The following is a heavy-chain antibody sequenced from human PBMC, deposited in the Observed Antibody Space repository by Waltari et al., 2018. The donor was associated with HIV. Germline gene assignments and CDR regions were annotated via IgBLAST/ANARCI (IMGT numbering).Heavy chain of an antibody. J-gene: IGHJ4*02. CDR2: IYYSGST. D-gene: IGHD6-13*01. Sequence: QLQLQESGPGLVKPSETLPLTCTVSGGSIRSSSYYWGWIRQPPGKGLEWIGSIYYSGSTYYNPSLKSRVTISVDTSKNQFSLKLSSVTTADTAVYYCATLRGSSGGYWGQGTLVTVSS. CDR1: GGSIRSSSYY. V-gene: IGHV4-39*01. CDR3: ATLRGSSGGY.